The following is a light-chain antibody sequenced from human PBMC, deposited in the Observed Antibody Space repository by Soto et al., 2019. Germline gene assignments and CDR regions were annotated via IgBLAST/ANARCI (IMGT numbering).Light chain of an antibody. Sequence: QSVLTQPPSRSGAPGQRVTISCTGSSSNIGAGYDVHWYQQLPGTAPKLLIYGNSNRPSGVPDRFSGSKSGTSASLAITGFQAEDEADYYCQSYDSSLNGRVFGTGTKVTVL. J-gene: IGLJ1*01. V-gene: IGLV1-40*01. CDR3: QSYDSSLNGRV. CDR2: GNS. CDR1: SSNIGAGYD.